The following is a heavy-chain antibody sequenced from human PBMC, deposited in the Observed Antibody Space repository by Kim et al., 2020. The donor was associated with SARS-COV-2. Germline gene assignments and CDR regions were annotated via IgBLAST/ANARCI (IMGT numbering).Heavy chain of an antibody. CDR1: GFTFSSYA. V-gene: IGHV3-30*04. D-gene: IGHD2-15*01. CDR3: ARGGGNYFDY. Sequence: GGSLRLSCAASGFTFSSYAMHWVRQAPGKGLEWVAVISYDGSNKYYADSVKGRFTISRDNSKNTLYLQMNSLRAEDTAVYYCARGGGNYFDYWGQGTLVT. CDR2: ISYDGSNK. J-gene: IGHJ4*02.